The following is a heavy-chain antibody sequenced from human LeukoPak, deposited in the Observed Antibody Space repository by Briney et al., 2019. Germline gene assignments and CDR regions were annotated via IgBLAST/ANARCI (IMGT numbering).Heavy chain of an antibody. CDR3: AKDSSTIVENWFDP. V-gene: IGHV3-23*01. CDR1: GSTFSSYA. J-gene: IGHJ5*02. D-gene: IGHD5-24*01. Sequence: GASLRLSCAASGSTFSSYAMSWVRQAPGKGLEWVSAISGSGGSTYYADSVKGRFTISRDNSKNTLYLQMNSLRAEDTAVYYCAKDSSTIVENWFDPWGQGTLVTVSS. CDR2: ISGSGGST.